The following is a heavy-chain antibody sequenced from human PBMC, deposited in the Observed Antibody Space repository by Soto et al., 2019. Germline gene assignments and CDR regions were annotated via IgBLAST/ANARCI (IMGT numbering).Heavy chain of an antibody. CDR1: GFTFSSYG. CDR2: IWYDGSNK. J-gene: IGHJ6*03. CDR3: AKGLYEFAWYYYMDV. V-gene: IGHV3-33*06. Sequence: GGSLRLSCAASGFTFSSYGMHWVRQAPGKGLEWVAVIWYDGSNKYYADSVKGRFTISRDNSKNTLYLQMNSLRAEDTAVYYCAKGLYEFAWYYYMDVWGKGTTVTVSS. D-gene: IGHD3-3*01.